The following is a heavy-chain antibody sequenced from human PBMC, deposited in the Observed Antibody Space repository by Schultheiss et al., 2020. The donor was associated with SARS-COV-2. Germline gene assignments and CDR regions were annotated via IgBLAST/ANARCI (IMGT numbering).Heavy chain of an antibody. Sequence: SETLSLTCTVSGGSISSSSYYWGWIRQPPGKGLEWIGSIYYSGSTYYNPSLKSRVTMSVDTSKNQFSLKLSSVTAADTAVYYCARDVTYYMDVWGKGTTVTVSS. CDR3: ARDVTYYMDV. D-gene: IGHD2-21*02. J-gene: IGHJ6*03. CDR1: GGSISSSSYY. V-gene: IGHV4-39*07. CDR2: IYYSGST.